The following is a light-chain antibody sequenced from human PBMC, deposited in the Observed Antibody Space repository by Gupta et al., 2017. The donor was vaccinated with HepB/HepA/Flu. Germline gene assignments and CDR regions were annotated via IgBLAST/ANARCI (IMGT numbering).Light chain of an antibody. CDR1: SSDIGGYNY. CDR3: HSYTSTMHVI. V-gene: IGLV2-14*01. CDR2: DVT. J-gene: IGLJ2*01. Sequence: QSALTQPASVSGSPGQSITISCTGTSSDIGGYNYVSWYQQAPGKAPKLIIYDVTNRPSGVSKRFSGSKSGNTAPRTISGLQAEDEADYYCHSYTSTMHVIFGGGTKLTVL.